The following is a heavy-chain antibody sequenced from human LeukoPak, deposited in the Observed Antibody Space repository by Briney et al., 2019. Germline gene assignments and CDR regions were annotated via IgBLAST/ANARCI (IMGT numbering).Heavy chain of an antibody. Sequence: ASVKVSCKASGYTFTSYDINWVRQATGQGLEWMGWMNPNSGNTGYAQKFQGRVTMTRNTSISTAYMELSSLRSEDTAVYYCARGSTESDAFDIWGQGTMVTVSS. CDR2: MNPNSGNT. CDR3: ARGSTESDAFDI. D-gene: IGHD3-10*01. CDR1: GYTFTSYD. J-gene: IGHJ3*02. V-gene: IGHV1-8*01.